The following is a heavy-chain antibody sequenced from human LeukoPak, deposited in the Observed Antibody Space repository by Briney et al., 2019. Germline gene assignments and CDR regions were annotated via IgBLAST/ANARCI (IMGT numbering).Heavy chain of an antibody. Sequence: ASVKVSCKASGGTFSSYAISWVRQAPGQGLEWMGRIIPILGIPNYAQKFQGRVTITTSTAYMELSSLRSEDTAVYYCARVSIAAVEGNWFDPWGQ. CDR3: ARVSIAAVEGNWFDP. J-gene: IGHJ5*02. V-gene: IGHV1-69*04. D-gene: IGHD6-13*01. CDR2: IIPILGIP. CDR1: GGTFSSYA.